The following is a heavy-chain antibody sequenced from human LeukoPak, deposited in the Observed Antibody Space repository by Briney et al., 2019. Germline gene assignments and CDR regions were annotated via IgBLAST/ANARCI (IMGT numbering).Heavy chain of an antibody. CDR2: MNPNSGNT. J-gene: IGHJ4*02. V-gene: IGHV1-8*01. CDR1: GYTFTSYD. CDR3: ARGRRGSYYFDY. D-gene: IGHD2-15*01. Sequence: ASVKVSCKASGYTFTSYDINWVGQAPGQGLKWMGWMNPNSGNTGYAQKFQGRVTMTRNTSISTAYMELSSLRSEDTAVYYCARGRRGSYYFDYWGQGTLVTVSS.